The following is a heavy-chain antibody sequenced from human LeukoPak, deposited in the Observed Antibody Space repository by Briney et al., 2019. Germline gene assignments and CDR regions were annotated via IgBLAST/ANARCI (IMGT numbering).Heavy chain of an antibody. CDR1: GFTFSNYA. J-gene: IGHJ6*03. CDR3: ARAKGHRALSPYMDV. CDR2: ISYDETYE. V-gene: IGHV3-30*01. Sequence: GGSLRLSCAASGFTFSNYAMHWVRQAPGKGLEWVAVISYDETYEYYADSAKGRFTISRDNSKNTLYLQMHSLRPEDTSVYYCARAKGHRALSPYMDVWGKGTTVTVSS.